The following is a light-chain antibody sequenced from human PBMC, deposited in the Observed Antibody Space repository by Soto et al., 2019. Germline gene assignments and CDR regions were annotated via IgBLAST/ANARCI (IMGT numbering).Light chain of an antibody. V-gene: IGKV3-20*01. CDR1: QSVSDNY. CDR3: QQYGRSPYT. Sequence: EIVLTQSPGTLSMSPGERATLSCRASQSVSDNYLAWYQQKPGQTPRLLIYGASSRATDIPDRFSGSGSGTDFTLTISRLEPEDFAVYYCQQYGRSPYTFGQGTKLEIK. CDR2: GAS. J-gene: IGKJ2*01.